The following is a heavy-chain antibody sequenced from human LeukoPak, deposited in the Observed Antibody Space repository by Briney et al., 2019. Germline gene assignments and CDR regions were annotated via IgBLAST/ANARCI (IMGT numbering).Heavy chain of an antibody. CDR3: AREDNQPLIYNSFDY. CDR1: GFTFSSST. Sequence: GGSLRLSCAASGFTFSSSTMDWVRQAPGKGLEWVSSISGTSSYIYYADSLKGRFTVSRDNAKNSLFLQINSLRAEDTGLYYCAREDNQPLIYNSFDYWGQGTLVTVSS. V-gene: IGHV3-21*01. J-gene: IGHJ4*02. D-gene: IGHD5-24*01. CDR2: ISGTSSYI.